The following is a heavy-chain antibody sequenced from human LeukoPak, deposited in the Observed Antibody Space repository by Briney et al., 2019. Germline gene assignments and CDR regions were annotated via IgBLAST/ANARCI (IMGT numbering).Heavy chain of an antibody. CDR3: ARGVGMVRGVFYYFDY. V-gene: IGHV4-59*01. CDR2: IYYSGST. CDR1: GGSISSYY. D-gene: IGHD3-10*01. J-gene: IGHJ4*02. Sequence: SETLSLTCTVSGGSISSYYWSWIRQPPGKGLEWIGYIYYSGSTNYNPSLKSRVTISVDTSKNQFSLKLSSVTAADTAVYYCARGVGMVRGVFYYFDYWGQGTLVTVSS.